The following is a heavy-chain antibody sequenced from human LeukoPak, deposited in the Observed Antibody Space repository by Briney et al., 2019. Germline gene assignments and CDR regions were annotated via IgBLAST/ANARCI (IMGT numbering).Heavy chain of an antibody. Sequence: GGSLRLSCAASGFTVSSNYMSWVRRAPGKGLEWVANIKQDGSEKYYVDSVKGRFTISRDNAKNSLYLQMNSLRAEDTAVYYCARSNGDYPYYFDYWGQGTLVTASS. D-gene: IGHD4-17*01. CDR3: ARSNGDYPYYFDY. J-gene: IGHJ4*02. CDR1: GFTVSSNY. CDR2: IKQDGSEK. V-gene: IGHV3-7*01.